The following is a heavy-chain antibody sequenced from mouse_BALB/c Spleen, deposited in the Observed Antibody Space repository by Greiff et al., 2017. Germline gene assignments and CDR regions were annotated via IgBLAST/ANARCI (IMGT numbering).Heavy chain of an antibody. Sequence: VQLQQSGAELVKPGASVKLSCKASGYTFTEYTIHWVKQRSGQGLEWIGWFYPGSGSIKYNEKFKDKATLTADKSSSTVYMELSRLTSEDSAVYFCARHEESRAYEHAGGRFAYWGQGSLVTVSA. CDR2: FYPGSGSI. CDR3: ARHEESRAYEHAGGRFAY. CDR1: GYTFTEYT. D-gene: IGHD2-3*01. V-gene: IGHV1-62-2*01. J-gene: IGHJ3*01.